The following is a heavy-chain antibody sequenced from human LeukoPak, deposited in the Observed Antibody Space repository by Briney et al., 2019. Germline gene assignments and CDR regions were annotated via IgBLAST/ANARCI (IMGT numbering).Heavy chain of an antibody. D-gene: IGHD5-24*01. CDR2: IWYDGSNK. J-gene: IGHJ3*02. Sequence: GGSLRLSCAASGFTFSSYGMHWVRQAPGKGLEWVAVIWYDGSNKYYADPVKGRFTISRDNSKNTLYLQMNSLRAEDTAVYYCARRGRKRDGYNSYAFDIWGQGTMVTVSS. V-gene: IGHV3-33*01. CDR3: ARRGRKRDGYNSYAFDI. CDR1: GFTFSSYG.